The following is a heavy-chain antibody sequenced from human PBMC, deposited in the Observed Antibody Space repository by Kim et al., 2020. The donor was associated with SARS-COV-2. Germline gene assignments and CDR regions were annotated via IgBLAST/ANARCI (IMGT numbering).Heavy chain of an antibody. CDR3: AKEGKTWIQLWSDGWNWFDP. CDR2: ISYDGSNK. D-gene: IGHD5-18*01. V-gene: IGHV3-30*18. CDR1: GFTFSSYG. Sequence: GGSLRLSCAASGFTFSSYGMHWVRQAPGKGLEWVAVISYDGSNKYYADSVKGRFTISRDNSKNTLYLQMNSLRAEDTAVYYCAKEGKTWIQLWSDGWNWFDPWGQGTLVTVSS. J-gene: IGHJ5*02.